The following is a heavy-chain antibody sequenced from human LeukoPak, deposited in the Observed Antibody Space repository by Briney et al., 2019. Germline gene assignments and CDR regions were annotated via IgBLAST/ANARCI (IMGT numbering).Heavy chain of an antibody. Sequence: SETLSLTCAVYGGSFSGYYWSWIRQPPGKGLEWIGEINHSGSTNYNPSLKSRVTISVDTSKNQFSLKLSSVTAADTAVYYCARSGYSRSWYRVDCWGQGTLVTVSS. CDR3: ARSGYSRSWYRVDC. CDR2: INHSGST. D-gene: IGHD6-13*01. V-gene: IGHV4-34*01. J-gene: IGHJ4*02. CDR1: GGSFSGYY.